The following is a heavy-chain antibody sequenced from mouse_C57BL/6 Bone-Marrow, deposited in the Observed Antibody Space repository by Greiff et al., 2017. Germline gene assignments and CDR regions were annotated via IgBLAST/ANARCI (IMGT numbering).Heavy chain of an antibody. V-gene: IGHV5-4*03. CDR2: ISDGGSYT. Sequence: EVMLVESGGGLVKPGGSLKLSCAASGFTFSSYAMSWVRQTPEKRLEWVATISDGGSYTYYPDNVKGRFTISRDNAKNNLYLQMSHLKSEDTAMYYCARALGAMDYWGQGTSVTVSS. D-gene: IGHD4-1*01. J-gene: IGHJ4*01. CDR3: ARALGAMDY. CDR1: GFTFSSYA.